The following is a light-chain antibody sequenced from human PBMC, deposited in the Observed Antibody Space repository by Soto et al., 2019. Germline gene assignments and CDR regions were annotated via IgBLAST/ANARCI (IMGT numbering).Light chain of an antibody. CDR2: EVS. J-gene: IGLJ1*01. V-gene: IGLV2-23*02. CDR1: SSDVGNYNL. Sequence: QSVLTQPASASGSPGQSITISCTGTSSDVGNYNLVSWYQQHPGKAPKLMIYEVSKRPSGVSDRFSGSKSGNTASLTISGLQAEDEADYYCCSYAGSSTLYVFGTGTKVTVL. CDR3: CSYAGSSTLYV.